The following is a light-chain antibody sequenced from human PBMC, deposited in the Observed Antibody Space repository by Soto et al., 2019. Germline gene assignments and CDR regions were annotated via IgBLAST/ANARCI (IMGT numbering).Light chain of an antibody. Sequence: IVMTQSPATLSVSPGERATLSCRASQTIDNKLAWYQQRPGQAPRLLIYGASIRATGIPARFSGSGSGTEFTLTISGLQSEDFGGYYCQQYKDLRTFGQGTNVDIK. V-gene: IGKV3-15*01. CDR2: GAS. CDR1: QTIDNK. J-gene: IGKJ1*01. CDR3: QQYKDLRT.